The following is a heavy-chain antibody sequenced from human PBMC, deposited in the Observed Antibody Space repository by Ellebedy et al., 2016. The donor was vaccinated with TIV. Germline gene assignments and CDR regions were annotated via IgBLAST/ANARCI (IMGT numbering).Heavy chain of an antibody. CDR1: GFTFSNYI. D-gene: IGHD5-24*01. CDR3: VRDRDGDY. V-gene: IGHV3-21*06. J-gene: IGHJ4*02. Sequence: GESLKISCAASGFTFSNYIMNWVRQAPGKGLEWVSSISSSTTYTGYADSVKGRFTISRDNAKNSLFLQMNSLRAEDTAMYYCVRDRDGDYWGQGTLVTVSS. CDR2: ISSSTTYT.